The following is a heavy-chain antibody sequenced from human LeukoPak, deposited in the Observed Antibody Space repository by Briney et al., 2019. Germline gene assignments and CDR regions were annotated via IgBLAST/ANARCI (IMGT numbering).Heavy chain of an antibody. CDR2: ISWNSGSI. CDR3: AKDYANYDILTGRDAFDI. V-gene: IGHV3-9*01. CDR1: GFTFGDYA. J-gene: IGHJ3*02. Sequence: GGSLRLSCAASGFTFGDYAMHWVRQAPGKGLEWVSGISWNSGSIGYADSVKGRFTISRDNAKNSLYLQMNSLRAEDTALYYCAKDYANYDILTGRDAFDIWGQGTMVTVSS. D-gene: IGHD3-9*01.